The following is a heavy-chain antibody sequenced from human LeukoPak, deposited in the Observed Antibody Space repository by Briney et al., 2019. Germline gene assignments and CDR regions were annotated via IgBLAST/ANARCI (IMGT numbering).Heavy chain of an antibody. J-gene: IGHJ5*02. CDR1: GYSFTSYW. Sequence: GESLKISCKGSGYSFTSYWIGWVRQMPGKGLEWMGIIYPGDSDTRYSPSFQGQVTISADKSISTAYLQWSSLKASDTAMYYCARSPSGAAGTSGWFDPWGQGTLVTVSS. D-gene: IGHD6-13*01. CDR3: ARSPSGAAGTSGWFDP. CDR2: IYPGDSDT. V-gene: IGHV5-51*01.